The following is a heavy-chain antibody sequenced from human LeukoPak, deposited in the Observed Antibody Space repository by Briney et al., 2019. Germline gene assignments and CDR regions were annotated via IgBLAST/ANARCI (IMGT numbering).Heavy chain of an antibody. CDR1: GGSFSGYY. J-gene: IGHJ5*02. CDR3: ARDSSPVGGDNWFDP. Sequence: SETLSLTCAVYGGSFSGYYWRWIRQAAGKGLEWIGRIYTSGSTNYNPSLKSRVTMSVDTSKNQFSLKLSSVTAADTAVYYCARDSSPVGGDNWFDPWGQGTLVTVSS. D-gene: IGHD2-2*01. CDR2: IYTSGST. V-gene: IGHV4-4*07.